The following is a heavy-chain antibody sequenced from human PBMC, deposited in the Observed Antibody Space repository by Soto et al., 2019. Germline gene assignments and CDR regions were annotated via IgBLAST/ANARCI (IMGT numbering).Heavy chain of an antibody. CDR1: GDSVSSNNAA. V-gene: IGHV6-1*01. CDR2: TFYRSKWHN. Sequence: SQTLSLTCAISGDSVSSNNAAWNLIRQSPSRGLEWLGRTFYRSKWHNDYAVSMRSRITITPDTSKNQFSLQLNSVTPEDTALYYCARTGGGALDYWGRGTQVTVSS. J-gene: IGHJ4*02. CDR3: ARTGGGALDY. D-gene: IGHD7-27*01.